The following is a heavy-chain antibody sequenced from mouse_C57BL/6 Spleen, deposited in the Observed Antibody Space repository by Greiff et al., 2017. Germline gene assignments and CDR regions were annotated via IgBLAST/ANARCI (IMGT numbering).Heavy chain of an antibody. Sequence: VLRQESGPCLVKPSQYLSLTCSVTGYSNTSCYYWYWLRQFPGNKLEWMGYISYDVSNNYNPSHKNPITITRDTSTNQCFLKLNSVTTEDTATYYCSRDHLRGFDYWGQGTTLTVSS. V-gene: IGHV3-6*01. J-gene: IGHJ2*01. CDR3: SRDHLRGFDY. CDR2: ISYDVSN. CDR1: GYSNTSCYY. D-gene: IGHD1-1*01.